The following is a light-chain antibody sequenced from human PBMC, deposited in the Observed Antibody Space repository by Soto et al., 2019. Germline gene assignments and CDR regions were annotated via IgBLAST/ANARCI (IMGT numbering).Light chain of an antibody. J-gene: IGKJ2*01. V-gene: IGKV1-39*01. CDR2: AAS. CDR3: QQSFGAGFT. CDR1: QSISTY. Sequence: DIQMTQSPSSLSASVGDRVTITCRASQSISTYLNWYQQKPGKAPKLLIYAASSLQSGVPSRFSGSGSATDVTLNISKLQPEDFATYYCQQSFGAGFTFGRGTKLEIK.